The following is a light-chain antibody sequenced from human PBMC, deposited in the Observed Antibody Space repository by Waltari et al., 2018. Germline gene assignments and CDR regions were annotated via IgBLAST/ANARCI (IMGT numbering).Light chain of an antibody. CDR2: GAY. V-gene: IGKV1-16*01. Sequence: DIQMTQSPSSLAASVGDRVTITCRASQGISKFLAWFRQQPGKAPESLIYGAYSLQRGGQSRFSGSGSGTDFTLTISSLQPEDFASYYCQQYKTFPLTFGGGTKVEIK. CDR3: QQYKTFPLT. CDR1: QGISKF. J-gene: IGKJ4*01.